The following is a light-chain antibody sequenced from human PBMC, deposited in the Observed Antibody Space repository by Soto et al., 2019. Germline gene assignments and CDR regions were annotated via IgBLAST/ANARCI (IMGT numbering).Light chain of an antibody. CDR2: GAS. Sequence: EIVLTQSPGTLSLSPGERATLSCMASQSVSSSYLAWYQQKPGQAPRLLIFGASSRATGIPDRFSGSGPGTDFTLTISRLEPEDFAVYYCQQYGSSPWTFGQGTKVDIK. CDR1: QSVSSSY. V-gene: IGKV3-20*01. CDR3: QQYGSSPWT. J-gene: IGKJ1*01.